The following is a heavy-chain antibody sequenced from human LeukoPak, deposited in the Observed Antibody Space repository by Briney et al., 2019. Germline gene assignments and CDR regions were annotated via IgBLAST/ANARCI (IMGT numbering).Heavy chain of an antibody. D-gene: IGHD5-12*01. CDR3: ARYRGASGYHFDY. CDR1: AGSISSGSW. CDR2: IYHSGST. V-gene: IGHV4-4*02. J-gene: IGHJ4*02. Sequence: SETLSLTCTVSAGSISSGSWWNWVRQPPGKGLEWIGEIYHSGSTNYNPPLKSRVTISLDKSKNQFSLKLYSVTAADTAVYYCARYRGASGYHFDYWGQGTLVTVSS.